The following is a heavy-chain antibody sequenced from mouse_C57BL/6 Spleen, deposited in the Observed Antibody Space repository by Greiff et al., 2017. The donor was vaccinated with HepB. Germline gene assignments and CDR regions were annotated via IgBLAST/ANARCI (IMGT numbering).Heavy chain of an antibody. CDR1: GYTFTSYW. Sequence: QVQLQQPGAELVKPGASVKLSCKASGYTFTSYWMQWVKQRPGQGLEWIGEIDPSDSYTNYNQKFKGKATLTVDTSSSTAYMQLSSLTSEDSAVYYCHIDYYSRYFDVWGTRTTVTVSS. D-gene: IGHD2-12*01. J-gene: IGHJ1*03. CDR2: IDPSDSYT. V-gene: IGHV1-50*01. CDR3: HIDYYSRYFDV.